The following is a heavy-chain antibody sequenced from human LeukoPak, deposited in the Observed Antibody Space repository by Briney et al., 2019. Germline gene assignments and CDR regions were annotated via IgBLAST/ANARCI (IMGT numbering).Heavy chain of an antibody. J-gene: IGHJ4*02. V-gene: IGHV5-51*01. D-gene: IGHD3-10*01. CDR1: GYSFTSYW. CDR2: IYPGDSDT. Sequence: PGESLKISCKGSGYSFTSYWIAWVRQMPGKGLGWMGIIYPGDSDTRYSPSFQGQVTISADKSISTAYLQWSSLKASDTAMYYCAVHTGRFGEFRGYWGQGTLVTVSS. CDR3: AVHTGRFGEFRGY.